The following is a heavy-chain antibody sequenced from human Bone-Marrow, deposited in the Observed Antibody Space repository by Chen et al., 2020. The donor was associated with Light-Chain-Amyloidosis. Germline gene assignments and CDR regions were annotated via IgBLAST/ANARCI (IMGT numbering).Heavy chain of an antibody. J-gene: IGHJ4*02. D-gene: IGHD1-1*01. V-gene: IGHV3-7*01. CDR2: IKQEGSEK. Sequence: EVQLVESGGGLVQPGGSLRLSCEASGFTFSTYWMTWVRQVPGKGLEWVANIKQEGSEKYYVDSVRGRFTISRDDARNSLYLQMNSLRAEDTAIYYCARHINWAFDYWGQGTLVTVSS. CDR1: GFTFSTYW. CDR3: ARHINWAFDY.